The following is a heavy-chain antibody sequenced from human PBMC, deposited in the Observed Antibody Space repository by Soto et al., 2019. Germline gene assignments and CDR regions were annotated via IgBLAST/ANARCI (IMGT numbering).Heavy chain of an antibody. CDR3: ARVVKQQQVLGFWFDP. CDR2: IYYSGST. CDR1: GGSISSGGYY. D-gene: IGHD6-13*01. V-gene: IGHV4-31*03. J-gene: IGHJ5*02. Sequence: PSETLSLTCTVSGGSISSGGYYWSWIRQHPGKGLEWIGYIYYSGSTYYNPSLKSRVTISVDTSKNQFSLKLSSVTAADTAVYYCARVVKQQQVLGFWFDPWGQGTLVTVSS.